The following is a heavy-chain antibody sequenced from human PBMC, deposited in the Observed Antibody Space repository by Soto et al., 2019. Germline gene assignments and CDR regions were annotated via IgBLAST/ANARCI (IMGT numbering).Heavy chain of an antibody. Sequence: LRLSCAASGFTFSSYWMSWVRQAPGKGLEWVANIKQDGSEKYYVDSVKGRFTISRDNAKNSLYLQMNSLRAEDTAVYYCAREDSSSWSYYFDYWGQGTLVTVSS. J-gene: IGHJ4*02. CDR1: GFTFSSYW. CDR2: IKQDGSEK. CDR3: AREDSSSWSYYFDY. V-gene: IGHV3-7*04. D-gene: IGHD6-13*01.